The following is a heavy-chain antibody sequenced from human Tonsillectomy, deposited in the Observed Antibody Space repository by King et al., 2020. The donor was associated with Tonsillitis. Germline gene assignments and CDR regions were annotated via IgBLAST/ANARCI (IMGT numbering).Heavy chain of an antibody. CDR1: VFTFSNFG. D-gene: IGHD5/OR15-5a*01. V-gene: IGHV3-33*08. J-gene: IGHJ6*03. CDR3: ARSGQWVGVYDFDPSYYYMDV. CDR2: IWFDGGKK. Sequence: VQLVESGGRVVQPGRSLRVSCAASVFTFSNFGMHWVRQAPGKGLEWVAVIWFDGGKKYYAASVKGRFTISRDNAKNTLSLQMNSLRAADTAGYYCARSGQWVGVYDFDPSYYYMDVWGKGTTVSVSS.